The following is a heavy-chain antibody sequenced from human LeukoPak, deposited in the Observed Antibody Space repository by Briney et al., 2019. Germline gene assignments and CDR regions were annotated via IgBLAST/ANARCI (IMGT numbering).Heavy chain of an antibody. V-gene: IGHV4-59*08. CDR2: IYYTGRT. J-gene: IGHJ5*02. Sequence: SETLSLTCTVSGGSIGTYYWSWIRQSPGKGLQWIGYIYYTGRTNYNPSLKSRVTMSVDTSKNQFSLYLSSVTAADTAVYYCARLPLIATTRGGFDPWGQGTLVTVSS. CDR3: ARLPLIATTRGGFDP. D-gene: IGHD1/OR15-1a*01. CDR1: GGSIGTYY.